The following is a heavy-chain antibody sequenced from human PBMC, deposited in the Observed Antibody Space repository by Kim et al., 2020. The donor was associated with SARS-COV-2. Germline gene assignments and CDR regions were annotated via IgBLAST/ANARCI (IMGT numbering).Heavy chain of an antibody. J-gene: IGHJ6*02. CDR1: GGTFSSYA. CDR3: ARDRSFGAAAGTYYYYGMDV. Sequence: SVKVSCKASGGTFSSYAISWVRQAPGQGLEWMGGIIPIFGTANYAQKFQGRVTITADESTSTAYMELSSLRSEDTAVYYCARDRSFGAAAGTYYYYGMDVWGQGTTVTVSS. D-gene: IGHD6-13*01. V-gene: IGHV1-69*13. CDR2: IIPIFGTA.